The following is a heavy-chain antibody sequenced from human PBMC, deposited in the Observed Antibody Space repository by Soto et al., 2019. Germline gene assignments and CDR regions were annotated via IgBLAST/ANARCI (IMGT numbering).Heavy chain of an antibody. CDR2: IYSGGST. V-gene: IGHV3-53*01. CDR1: GFTVSSND. Sequence: GGSLRLSCGASGFTVSSNDMSWVRQAPGKGLEWVSVIYSGGSTYYADSVKGRFTISRDNAKNSLYLQMNSLRAEDTAVYYCARDQPGYSYGYGLGYWGQGTLVTVSS. J-gene: IGHJ4*02. D-gene: IGHD5-18*01. CDR3: ARDQPGYSYGYGLGY.